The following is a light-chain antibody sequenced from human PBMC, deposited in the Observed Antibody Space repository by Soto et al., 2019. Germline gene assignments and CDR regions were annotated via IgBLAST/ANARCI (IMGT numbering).Light chain of an antibody. CDR2: GAS. J-gene: IGKJ5*01. CDR1: QSVSSNY. CDR3: QQYGSSPLT. V-gene: IGKV3-20*01. Sequence: EIVLTQSPGTLYLSPGERATLSCRASQSVSSNYLAWYQQKPGQAPRLLIYGASNRATGIPDRFTGSGSGTDFTLTISRLEPEDFAVYYCQQYGSSPLTFGQGTRLEIK.